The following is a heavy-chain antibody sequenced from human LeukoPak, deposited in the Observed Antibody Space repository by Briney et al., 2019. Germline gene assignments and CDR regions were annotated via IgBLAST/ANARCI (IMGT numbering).Heavy chain of an antibody. V-gene: IGHV3-21*01. Sequence: PGGSLRLSCAASGFTFSSYSMNWVRQAPGKGLEWVSSISSSSSYIYYADSVKGRFTISRDNAKNSLYLQMNSLRAEDTAVYYCATRYDYGDYGGFDPWGQGTLVTVSS. CDR2: ISSSSSYI. D-gene: IGHD4-17*01. CDR1: GFTFSSYS. CDR3: ATRYDYGDYGGFDP. J-gene: IGHJ5*02.